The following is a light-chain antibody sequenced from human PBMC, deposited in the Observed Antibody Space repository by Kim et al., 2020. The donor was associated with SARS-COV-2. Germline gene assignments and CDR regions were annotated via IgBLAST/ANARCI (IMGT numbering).Light chain of an antibody. V-gene: IGLV6-57*03. CDR3: QSYDRSNVV. Sequence: GKTVTIACTRSSGSIASNCVQWYQQRPGSAPTTVMYEDNERPSGVPDRFSGSIDSSSNSASLTISGLKTEDEADYYCQSYDRSNVVFGGGTQLTVL. J-gene: IGLJ2*01. CDR2: EDN. CDR1: SGSIASNC.